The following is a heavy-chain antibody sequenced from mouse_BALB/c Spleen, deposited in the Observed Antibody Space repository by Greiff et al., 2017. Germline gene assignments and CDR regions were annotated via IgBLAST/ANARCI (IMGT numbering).Heavy chain of an antibody. CDR1: GYTFTSYW. CDR3: ARYYYGSRVDY. Sequence: QVQLQQPGAELVKPGASVKLSCKASGYTFTSYWMHWVKQRPGQGLEWIGEINPSNGRTNYNEKFKSKATLTVDKSSSTAYMQLSSLTSEDSAVYYCARYYYGSRVDYWGQGTTLTVSS. D-gene: IGHD1-1*01. J-gene: IGHJ2*01. CDR2: INPSNGRT. V-gene: IGHV1S81*02.